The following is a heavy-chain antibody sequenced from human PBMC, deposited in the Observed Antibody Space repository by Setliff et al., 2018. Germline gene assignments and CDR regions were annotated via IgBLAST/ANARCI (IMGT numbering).Heavy chain of an antibody. D-gene: IGHD3-9*01. CDR3: ACPDILTGLYDY. Sequence: LSLTCTVSGGSISSSSYYWGWIRQPPGKGLEWLSYISSSSTTIYYADSVKGRFTISRDNAKNSLYLQMNSLRAEDTAVYYCACPDILTGLYDYWGQGTLVTVSS. CDR2: ISSSSTTI. V-gene: IGHV3-11*04. J-gene: IGHJ4*02. CDR1: GGSISSSSYY.